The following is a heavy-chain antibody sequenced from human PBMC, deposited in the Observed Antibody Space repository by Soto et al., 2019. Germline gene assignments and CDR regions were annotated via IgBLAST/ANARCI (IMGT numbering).Heavy chain of an antibody. V-gene: IGHV4-30-2*01. D-gene: IGHD3-10*01. CDR1: GDTISTGGYT. CDR3: TTDLRRITMVRGAMGY. Sequence: SETLSLTCDVSGDTISTGGYTWAWIRQPPGKALEWIGHTYHSGNPYYNPSLKSRVIISVDRSKNQFSLKVRSVTAEDTAVYYCTTDLRRITMVRGAMGYWGQGTLVTVSS. CDR2: TYHSGNP. J-gene: IGHJ4*02.